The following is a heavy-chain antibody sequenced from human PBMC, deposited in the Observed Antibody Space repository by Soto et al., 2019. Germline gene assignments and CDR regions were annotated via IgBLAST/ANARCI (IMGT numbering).Heavy chain of an antibody. V-gene: IGHV1-18*01. CDR2: ISSKNGNT. Sequence: QVQLVQSGADVKKPGASVKVSCKASGYSFSDYGISWVRQAPGQGLEWMGWISSKNGNTNFAQKFRGRVTMTTDPSTSTVYMELRSLRPDYTAVYYCAREPPETPPDYWGQGTLVTVSS. J-gene: IGHJ4*02. CDR1: GYSFSDYG. CDR3: AREPPETPPDY.